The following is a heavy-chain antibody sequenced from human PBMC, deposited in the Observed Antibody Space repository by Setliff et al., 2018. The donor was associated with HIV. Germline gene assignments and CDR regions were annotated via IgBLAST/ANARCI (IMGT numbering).Heavy chain of an antibody. CDR1: GFTVSANY. CDR3: ARELYSTGKSLDF. Sequence: GGSLRLSCAVSGFTVSANYMHWVRQAPGKGLEWLSVVLRGGGTTYYADSVKGRFTTSRDDSKNTVYLEMNSLRAEDTAVYYCARELYSTGKSLDFWGQGTLVTVSS. D-gene: IGHD6-19*01. V-gene: IGHV3-66*01. J-gene: IGHJ4*02. CDR2: VLRGGGTT.